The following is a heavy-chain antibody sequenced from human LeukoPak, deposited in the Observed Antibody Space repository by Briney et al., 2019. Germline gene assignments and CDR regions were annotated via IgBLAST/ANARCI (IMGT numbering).Heavy chain of an antibody. D-gene: IGHD3-10*01. J-gene: IGHJ5*02. CDR3: ARGLWFGEPARNWFDP. Sequence: ASVKVSCKASGYTFTNFDINWVRQATGQGLEWMGWMNPNSGNTGYAQKFQGRVTMTRNTSISAAYMELSSLRSEDTAVYYCARGLWFGEPARNWFDPWGQGTLVTVSS. CDR1: GYTFTNFD. CDR2: MNPNSGNT. V-gene: IGHV1-8*02.